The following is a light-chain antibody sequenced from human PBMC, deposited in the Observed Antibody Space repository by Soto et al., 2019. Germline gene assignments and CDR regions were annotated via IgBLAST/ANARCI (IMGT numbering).Light chain of an antibody. CDR2: DVS. J-gene: IGLJ2*01. V-gene: IGLV2-14*01. CDR3: SSYTSSSTVV. Sequence: QSALTQPASVSGSPGQSITISCTGTSSDVGGYNYVSWYQQHPGKAPKLMIYDVSNRPSGVSNRFSGSKSGNTASLTISGLQAXXXADYYCSSYTSSSTVVFGGGTKLTVX. CDR1: SSDVGGYNY.